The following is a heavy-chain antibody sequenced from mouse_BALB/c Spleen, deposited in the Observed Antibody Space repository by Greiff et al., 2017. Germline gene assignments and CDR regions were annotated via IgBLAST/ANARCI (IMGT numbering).Heavy chain of an antibody. CDR1: GYTFTSYY. CDR2: INPSNGGT. V-gene: IGHV1S81*02. CDR3: TRSRYDEAMDY. J-gene: IGHJ4*01. D-gene: IGHD2-14*01. Sequence: QVQLQQSGAELVKPGASVKLSCKASGYTFTSYYMYWVKQRPGHGLEWIGEINPSNGGTNFNEKFKSKATLTVDKSSSTAYMQLSSLTSEDSAVYYCTRSRYDEAMDYWGQGTSVTVSS.